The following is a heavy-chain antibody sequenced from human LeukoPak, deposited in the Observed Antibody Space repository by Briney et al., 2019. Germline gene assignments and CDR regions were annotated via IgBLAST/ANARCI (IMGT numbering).Heavy chain of an antibody. V-gene: IGHV1-46*01. CDR3: ARARAQPGGDYYDSSGYFHFGY. CDR1: GYTFTSYY. J-gene: IGHJ4*02. CDR2: INPSGGST. Sequence: ASVKVSCKASGYTFTSYYMHWVRQAPGQGLEWMGIINPSGGSTSYAQKFQGRVTMTRDTSTSTVYMELSSLRSEDTAVYYCARARAQPGGDYYDSSGYFHFGYWGQGTLVTVSS. D-gene: IGHD3-22*01.